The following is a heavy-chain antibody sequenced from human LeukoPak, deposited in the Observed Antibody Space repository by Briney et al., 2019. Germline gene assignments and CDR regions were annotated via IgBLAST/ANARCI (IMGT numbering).Heavy chain of an antibody. CDR2: IYYSGST. V-gene: IGHV4-39*07. Sequence: SETLSLTCTVSGGSISSSSYYWGWIRQPPGKGLEWNASIYYSGSTYYNPSLKTRATISVATSKNQFSLKLSSVTAADTGVYYCARVLGAAYYFDCWGQGTLVTVSS. D-gene: IGHD2-15*01. CDR1: GGSISSSSYY. J-gene: IGHJ4*02. CDR3: ARVLGAAYYFDC.